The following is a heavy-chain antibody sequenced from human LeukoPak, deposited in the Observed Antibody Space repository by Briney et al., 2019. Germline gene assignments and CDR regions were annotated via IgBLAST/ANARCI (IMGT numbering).Heavy chain of an antibody. D-gene: IGHD1-26*01. CDR2: ISGSGGST. V-gene: IGHV3-23*01. CDR3: AKDSGSYFGNWFDP. J-gene: IGHJ5*02. Sequence: GRSLRPSCAAAGSTLTSYSISWVRQAPGRGMGWDSAISGSGGSTYYAASGKFRFTIARDNSKNTLYLQMNSLGAEDTAVYDCAKDSGSYFGNWFDPWGQGTLVTVSS. CDR1: GSTLTSYS.